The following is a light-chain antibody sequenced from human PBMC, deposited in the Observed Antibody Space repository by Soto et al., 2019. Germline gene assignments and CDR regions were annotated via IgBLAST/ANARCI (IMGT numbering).Light chain of an antibody. CDR2: EVS. Sequence: QPVLTQPPSASGSPGQSVTISCTGTSSDVGGYNYVSWYQQHPGKAPKLVIYEVSKRPSGVPDRFSGSKSGNTASLTVSGLQAEDEADYYCSSYEGSNNVVFGGGTKLTVL. J-gene: IGLJ2*01. V-gene: IGLV2-8*01. CDR1: SSDVGGYNY. CDR3: SSYEGSNNVV.